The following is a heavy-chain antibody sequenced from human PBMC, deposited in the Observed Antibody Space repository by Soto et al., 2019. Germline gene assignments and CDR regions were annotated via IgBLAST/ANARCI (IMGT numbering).Heavy chain of an antibody. V-gene: IGHV1-69*01. Sequence: QVQLVQSGAEVKKPGSSVQVSCRASGGTFNNYAVTWVRQAHGQGLEWMGGTIPVSGTANYAQQFQGRVRITADESTNTVYMELSSLRSEATAMYYVASSYGTSWYGDWWGQGTLVTVSS. CDR1: GGTFNNYA. D-gene: IGHD6-13*01. CDR2: TIPVSGTA. J-gene: IGHJ4*02. CDR3: ASSYGTSWYGDW.